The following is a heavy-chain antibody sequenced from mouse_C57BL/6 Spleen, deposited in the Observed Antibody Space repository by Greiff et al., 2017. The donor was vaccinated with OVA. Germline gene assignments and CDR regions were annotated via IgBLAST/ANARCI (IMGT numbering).Heavy chain of an antibody. Sequence: QVQLKQPGAELVKPGASVKLSCKASGYTFTSYWMHWVKQRPGQGLEWIGMIHPNSGSTNYNEKFKSKATLTVDKSSSTAYMQLSSLTSEDSAVYYCARAGGNSWYFDVWGTGTTVTVSS. CDR3: ARAGGNSWYFDV. V-gene: IGHV1-64*01. CDR1: GYTFTSYW. J-gene: IGHJ1*03. CDR2: IHPNSGST. D-gene: IGHD2-1*01.